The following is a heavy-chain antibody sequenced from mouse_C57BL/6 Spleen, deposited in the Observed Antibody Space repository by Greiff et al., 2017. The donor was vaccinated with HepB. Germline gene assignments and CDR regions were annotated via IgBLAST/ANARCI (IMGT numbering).Heavy chain of an antibody. V-gene: IGHV5-9*01. CDR3: ARREITRAMDY. CDR1: GFTFSSYT. J-gene: IGHJ4*01. D-gene: IGHD2-4*01. Sequence: EVKLMESGGGLVKPGGSLKLSCAASGFTFSSYTMSWVRQTPEKRLEWVATISGGGGNTYYPDSVKGLFTISRDNAKNTLYLQMSSLRSEDTALYYCARREITRAMDYWGQGTSVTVSS. CDR2: ISGGGGNT.